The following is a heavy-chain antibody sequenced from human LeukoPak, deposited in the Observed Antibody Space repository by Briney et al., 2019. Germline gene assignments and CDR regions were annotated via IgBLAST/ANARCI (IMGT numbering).Heavy chain of an antibody. V-gene: IGHV4-59*11. J-gene: IGHJ6*03. Sequence: PSETLSLTCTVSGGSISSHYWTWIRQSPVKGLEWIGDISNSRSTSYNPSLKSRVTISIDTSKNQFSLKLSSVAAADTAVYYCGRDALVGYFSYYYMDVWGKGTTVTVSS. CDR2: ISNSRST. D-gene: IGHD2-15*01. CDR1: GGSISSHY. CDR3: GRDALVGYFSYYYMDV.